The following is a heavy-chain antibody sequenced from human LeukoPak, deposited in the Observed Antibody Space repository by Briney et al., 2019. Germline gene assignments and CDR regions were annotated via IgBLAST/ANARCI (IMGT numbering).Heavy chain of an antibody. Sequence: PSETLSLTCTVSGGSISSYYWTWIRQPAGKGLEWIGRIYTSGSTNYNPSLKSRVTMSVDTSKNQFSLKLSSVTAADTAVYYCARDVKVAGTAGWFDPWGQGTLVTVSS. D-gene: IGHD6-19*01. V-gene: IGHV4-4*07. CDR3: ARDVKVAGTAGWFDP. J-gene: IGHJ5*02. CDR2: IYTSGST. CDR1: GGSISSYY.